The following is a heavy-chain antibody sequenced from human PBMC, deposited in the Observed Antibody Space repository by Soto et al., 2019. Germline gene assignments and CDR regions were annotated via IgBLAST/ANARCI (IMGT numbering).Heavy chain of an antibody. CDR3: ASGPQWLVIREYYFDY. D-gene: IGHD6-19*01. CDR1: GGSISSSSFY. J-gene: IGHJ4*02. CDR2: IYYSGST. Sequence: PSETLSLTCTVSGGSISSSSFYWGWIRQPPGKGLEWIGSIYYSGSTYYNPSLKSRVTISVDTSKNQFSLKLSSVTAADTAVYYCASGPQWLVIREYYFDYWGQGTLVTVSS. V-gene: IGHV4-39*01.